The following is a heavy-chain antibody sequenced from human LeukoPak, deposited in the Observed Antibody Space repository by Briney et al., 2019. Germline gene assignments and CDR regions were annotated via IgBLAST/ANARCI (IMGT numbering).Heavy chain of an antibody. J-gene: IGHJ4*02. Sequence: PSETLSLTCTVSGASISSGGYHWSWIRQHPGKGLEWIGNDGSTSYNPSLKSRLTISVDTSKNQFSLKLSSVTGADTAIYYCAIYFVDGGGRGTWGQGTLVTVSS. V-gene: IGHV4-31*03. CDR2: DGST. CDR1: GASISSGGYH. CDR3: AIYFVDGGGRGT. D-gene: IGHD2/OR15-2a*01.